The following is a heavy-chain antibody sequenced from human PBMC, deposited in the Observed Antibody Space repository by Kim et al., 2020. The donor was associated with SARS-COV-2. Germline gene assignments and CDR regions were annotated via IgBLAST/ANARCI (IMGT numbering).Heavy chain of an antibody. Sequence: SETLSLTCTVSGGSISSSSYYWGWIRQPPGKGLEWIGSIYYSGSTYYNPSLKSRVTISVDTSKNQFSLKLSSVTAADTAVYYCARQPYYYGSGSNFDYWGQGTLVTVSS. D-gene: IGHD3-10*01. CDR3: ARQPYYYGSGSNFDY. CDR1: GGSISSSSYY. CDR2: IYYSGST. J-gene: IGHJ4*02. V-gene: IGHV4-39*01.